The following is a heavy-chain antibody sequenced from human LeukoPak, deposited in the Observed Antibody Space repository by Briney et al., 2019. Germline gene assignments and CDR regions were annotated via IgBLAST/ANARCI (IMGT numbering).Heavy chain of an antibody. CDR3: AKAQGYSSGNYFDY. CDR2: IRNDGSNK. CDR1: GFTFSTYG. V-gene: IGHV3-30*02. D-gene: IGHD6-19*01. J-gene: IGHJ4*02. Sequence: GGSLRLSCAASGFTFSTYGMHWVRQAPGKGLEWVAFIRNDGSNKYYADSVKGRFTISRDNSKNTLYLQMNSLRAEDTAVYYCAKAQGYSSGNYFDYWGQGTLVTVSS.